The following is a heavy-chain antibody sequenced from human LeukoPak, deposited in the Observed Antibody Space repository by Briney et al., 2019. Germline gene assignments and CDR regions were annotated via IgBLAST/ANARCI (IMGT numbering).Heavy chain of an antibody. V-gene: IGHV5-51*01. CDR2: IYPGDSAI. CDR1: GXTFINYW. J-gene: IGHJ4*02. CDR3: ARRRGGYSAYEY. D-gene: IGHD5-12*01. Sequence: GESLKISSKGSGXTFINYWIGWVRQMPGKGLEWMGIIYPGDSAIGYSPSFQGQVTISADKSISTAYLQWSSLKASDTAIYYCARRRGGYSAYEYWGQGTLVTVSS.